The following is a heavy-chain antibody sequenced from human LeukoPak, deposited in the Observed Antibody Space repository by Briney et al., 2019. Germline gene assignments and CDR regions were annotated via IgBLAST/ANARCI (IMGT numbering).Heavy chain of an antibody. D-gene: IGHD2-21*02. CDR2: IYYSGST. J-gene: IGHJ3*02. V-gene: IGHV4-31*03. CDR1: GGSISSGDYY. Sequence: SETLSLTCTVSGGSISSGDYYWSWIRQHPGKGLEWIGYIYYSGSTYYNPSLKSRVTISVDTSKNQFSLKLSSVTAADTAVYYCARGRAYCGGDCYGGAFDIWGQGTMVTVSS. CDR3: ARGRAYCGGDCYGGAFDI.